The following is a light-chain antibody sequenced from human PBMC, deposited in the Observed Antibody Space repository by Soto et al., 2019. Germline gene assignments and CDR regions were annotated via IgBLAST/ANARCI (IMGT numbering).Light chain of an antibody. CDR3: MQALQTPGP. CDR2: LGS. V-gene: IGKV2-28*01. CDR1: QSLLHSNGYNY. J-gene: IGKJ1*01. Sequence: DIVMTQSPLSLPVTPGEPASISCRSSQSLLHSNGYNYLDWYLQKPGQSPQLLIYLGSNRASGVSYRFSGSVSGTDFRLKSSRVEAEDVGVYYCMQALQTPGPFGQGTKVEIK.